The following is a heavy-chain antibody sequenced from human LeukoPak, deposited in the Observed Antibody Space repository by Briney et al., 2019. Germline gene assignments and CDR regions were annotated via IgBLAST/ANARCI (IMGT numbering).Heavy chain of an antibody. Sequence: SETLSLTCTVSGGSIFSSNSYWGWIRQPPGKGLEWIGSIYYSGNTYYNASLKSRVTISVDTSKNQFSLKVRYVTAADTAVYYCARGLNDSWTGENYWGQGTLVTVSS. D-gene: IGHD3-3*01. CDR3: ARGLNDSWTGENY. CDR2: IYYSGNT. CDR1: GGSIFSSNSY. J-gene: IGHJ4*02. V-gene: IGHV4-39*01.